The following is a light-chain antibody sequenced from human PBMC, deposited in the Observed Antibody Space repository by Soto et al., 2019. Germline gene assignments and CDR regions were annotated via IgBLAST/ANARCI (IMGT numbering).Light chain of an antibody. CDR2: KAS. V-gene: IGKV1-5*03. CDR3: QQYHIYSGK. J-gene: IGKJ1*01. CDR1: QTIDSW. Sequence: DIQMTQSPSTLSASVGDRVTITCRASQTIDSWLAWYQQRPGKPPNLLIYKASTLASGVPSRFSGSGSGTEFTLTINRLQPDDFATYYCQQYHIYSGKFGQGTKV.